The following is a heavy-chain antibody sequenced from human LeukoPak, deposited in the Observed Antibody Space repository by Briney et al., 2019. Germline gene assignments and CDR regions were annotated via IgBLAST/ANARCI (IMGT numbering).Heavy chain of an antibody. J-gene: IGHJ6*03. V-gene: IGHV3-23*01. Sequence: GGSLRLSCAASGFTFSSYAMSWVRQAPGKGLEWVSAISGSGGSTYYADSVKGRFTIPRDNSKNTLYRQMSSLRAEDTAVYFCAKNRGANYYNYYMDVWGKGTTVTVSS. CDR3: AKNRGANYYNYYMDV. D-gene: IGHD4/OR15-4a*01. CDR1: GFTFSSYA. CDR2: ISGSGGST.